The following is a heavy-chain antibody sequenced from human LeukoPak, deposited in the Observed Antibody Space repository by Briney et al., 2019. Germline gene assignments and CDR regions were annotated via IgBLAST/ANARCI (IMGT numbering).Heavy chain of an antibody. CDR2: VGRDGSEK. CDR1: GFTFSHYW. CDR3: AKVGTWELQRVFEN. J-gene: IGHJ4*02. D-gene: IGHD1-26*01. Sequence: GGSLRLSCAASGFTFSHYWVTWVRQVPGKGLEWVANVGRDGSEKNYVDSVEGRFTISRDNAKKSLDLEMNSLRVEDTALYYCAKVGTWELQRVFENWGQGTLVTVSS. V-gene: IGHV3-7*01.